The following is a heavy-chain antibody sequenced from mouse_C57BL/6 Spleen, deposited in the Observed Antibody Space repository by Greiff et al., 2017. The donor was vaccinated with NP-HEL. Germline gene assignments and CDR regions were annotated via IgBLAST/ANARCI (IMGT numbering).Heavy chain of an antibody. CDR3: ARSRSNYSMDY. CDR1: GYTFTSYW. D-gene: IGHD5-1*01. J-gene: IGHJ4*01. CDR2: IYPGSGSP. V-gene: IGHV1-55*01. Sequence: QVQLQQPGAELVKPGASVKMSCKASGYTFTSYWITWVKQRPGQGLEWIGDIYPGSGSPNYNEKFKSKATLTLDTSSSTAYMQLSSLTSEVSAVYYCARSRSNYSMDYWGQGTSVTVSS.